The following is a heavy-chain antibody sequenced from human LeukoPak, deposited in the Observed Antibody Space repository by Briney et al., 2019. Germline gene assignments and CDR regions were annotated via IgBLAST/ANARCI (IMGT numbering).Heavy chain of an antibody. J-gene: IGHJ3*02. V-gene: IGHV4-61*02. CDR2: IYTSGST. Sequence: PSETLSLTCTVSGGSISSGSYYWSWIRQPAGKGLEWIGRIYTSGSTSYNPSLKSRVTISVDTSKNQFSLKLSSVTAADTAVYYCARGGTGAFDIWGQGTMVTVSS. D-gene: IGHD1-26*01. CDR3: ARGGTGAFDI. CDR1: GGSISSGSYY.